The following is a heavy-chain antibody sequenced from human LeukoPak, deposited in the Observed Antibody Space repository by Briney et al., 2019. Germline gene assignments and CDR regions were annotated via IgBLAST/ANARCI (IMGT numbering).Heavy chain of an antibody. CDR3: ARSDYGDYVFSY. Sequence: ASVKVSCKASGYTFTGYYMHWVRQAPGQGLEWMGWINPNSGGTNYAQEFQGRVAMTRDTSISTAYMELSRLRSDDTAVYYCARSDYGDYVFSYWGQGTLVTVSS. V-gene: IGHV1-2*02. D-gene: IGHD4-17*01. CDR2: INPNSGGT. CDR1: GYTFTGYY. J-gene: IGHJ4*02.